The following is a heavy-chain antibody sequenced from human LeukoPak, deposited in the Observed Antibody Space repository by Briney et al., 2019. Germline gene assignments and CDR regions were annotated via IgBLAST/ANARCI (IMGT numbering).Heavy chain of an antibody. D-gene: IGHD3-22*01. J-gene: IGHJ4*02. CDR3: ARAYYYDSSGYYFAGIGYFDY. Sequence: SETLSLTCTVSGGSISSYYWSWIRQPPGKGLGWIGYIYYSGSTNYNPSLKSRVTISVDTSKNQFSLKLSSVTAADTAVYYCARAYYYDSSGYYFAGIGYFDYWGQGTLVTVSS. CDR2: IYYSGST. CDR1: GGSISSYY. V-gene: IGHV4-59*01.